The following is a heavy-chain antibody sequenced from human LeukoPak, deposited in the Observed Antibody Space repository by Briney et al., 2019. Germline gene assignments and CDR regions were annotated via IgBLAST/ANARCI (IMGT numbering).Heavy chain of an antibody. V-gene: IGHV1-69*13. CDR3: ARAPSPGGRFLEWFLGGFDP. Sequence: ASVKVSCKASGGTFSSYAISWVRQAPGQGLEWMGGIIPIFGTANYAQKFQGRVTITADESTSTAYMELRSLRSEDTAVYYCARAPSPGGRFLEWFLGGFDPWGQGTLVTVSS. CDR2: IIPIFGTA. J-gene: IGHJ5*02. D-gene: IGHD3-3*01. CDR1: GGTFSSYA.